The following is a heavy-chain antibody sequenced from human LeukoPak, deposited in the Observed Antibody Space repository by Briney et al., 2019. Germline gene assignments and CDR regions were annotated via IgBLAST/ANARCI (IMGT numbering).Heavy chain of an antibody. D-gene: IGHD3-22*01. J-gene: IGHJ3*02. CDR3: ARVGRYYYDSSGYSTPSAAFDI. Sequence: GGSLRLSCAASGFTFSNFAIHWVRQAPGKGPEFVSGIRSTGDSTYYANSAKGRFTISRDNSKNTLYLQMVSLRAEDTAVYYCARVGRYYYDSSGYSTPSAAFDIRGQGTMVTVSS. V-gene: IGHV3-64*01. CDR2: IRSTGDST. CDR1: GFTFSNFA.